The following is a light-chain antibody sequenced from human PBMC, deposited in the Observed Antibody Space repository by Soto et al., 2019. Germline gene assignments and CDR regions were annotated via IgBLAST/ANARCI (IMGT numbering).Light chain of an antibody. CDR1: QSLLHSNGYNY. V-gene: IGKV2-28*01. CDR3: MQALQTPWT. CDR2: LGS. Sequence: DIEMTQSPLSLPVTPGEPASISCRSSQSLLHSNGYNYLDWYLQKPGQSPQLLIYLGSNRASGVPGRFSGSGSGTDFTLKISRVEAEDVGVYYCMQALQTPWTFGQGTKV. J-gene: IGKJ1*01.